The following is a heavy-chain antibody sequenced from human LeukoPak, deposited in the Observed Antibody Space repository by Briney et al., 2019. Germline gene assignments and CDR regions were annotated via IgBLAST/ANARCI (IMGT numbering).Heavy chain of an antibody. CDR3: ARDTSTRGTYGMDV. J-gene: IGHJ6*02. V-gene: IGHV3-30*03. CDR2: ISYDGSKK. D-gene: IGHD3-16*01. CDR1: GFTFRNYV. Sequence: PGGSLRLSCAASGFTFRNYVIHWVRQAPGKGLEWVAVISYDGSKKYYADSVEGRFTISRDNSKNTVYLQMNSLRAEDTAVYYCARDTSTRGTYGMDVWGQGTTVTVSS.